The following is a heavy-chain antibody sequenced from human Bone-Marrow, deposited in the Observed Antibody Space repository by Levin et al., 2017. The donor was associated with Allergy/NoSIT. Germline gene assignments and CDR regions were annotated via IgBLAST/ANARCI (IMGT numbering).Heavy chain of an antibody. D-gene: IGHD6-19*01. J-gene: IGHJ3*01. CDR2: ISGSGSDK. V-gene: IGHV3-11*03. CDR1: GFSFGDYY. CDR3: ARGWEFLYLSDAFDV. Sequence: GESLKISCIASGFSFGDYYMTWVRLAPGKGLEYISSISGSGSDKNYADSVQGRFAISRDNAKKSVFLQVNSLRAEDTSVYFCARGWEFLYLSDAFDVWGQGTMVTVSS.